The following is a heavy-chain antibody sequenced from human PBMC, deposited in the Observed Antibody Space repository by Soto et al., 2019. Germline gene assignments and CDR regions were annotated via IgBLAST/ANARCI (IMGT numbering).Heavy chain of an antibody. J-gene: IGHJ5*02. Sequence: AASVKGSCKAAGYTFTNNVIHWRRQAPGQTLEWMGWIHTAKGNTKYSQKFEARVTLTRDTAASTAYMELNSLRSDDTAVYYCARDPIWTYTWNYARLHYLAPWGQRTLVTVS. V-gene: IGHV1-3*04. CDR1: GYTFTNNV. CDR3: ARDPIWTYTWNYARLHYLAP. CDR2: IHTAKGNT. D-gene: IGHD1-7*01.